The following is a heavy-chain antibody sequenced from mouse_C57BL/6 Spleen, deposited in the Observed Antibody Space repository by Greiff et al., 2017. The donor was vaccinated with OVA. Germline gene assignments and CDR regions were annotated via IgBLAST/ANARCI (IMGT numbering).Heavy chain of an antibody. J-gene: IGHJ3*01. CDR1: GYTFTDYY. Sequence: EVQLQQSGPELVKPGASVKISCKASGYTFTDYYMNWVKQSHGKSLEWIGDINPNNGGTSYNQKFKGKATLTVDKSSSTAYMELRSLTSEDSAVYYCARYPITTVVKEDWFAYWGQGTLVTVSA. CDR3: ARYPITTVVKEDWFAY. D-gene: IGHD1-1*01. V-gene: IGHV1-26*01. CDR2: INPNNGGT.